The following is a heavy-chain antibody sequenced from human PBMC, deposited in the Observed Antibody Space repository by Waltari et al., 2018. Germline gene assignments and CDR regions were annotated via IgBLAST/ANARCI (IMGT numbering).Heavy chain of an antibody. CDR2: INSGSTSI. J-gene: IGHJ5*02. CDR3: AREVRRNWFDP. V-gene: IGHV3-21*01. Sequence: EVLLVESGGGLVKPGGSLRLSCAASGFTFSTYTMNWVRQAPGKGLEWVSSINSGSTSIYYADSVKGRFTISRDNAKNALYLQMNSLRAEDTALYYCAREVRRNWFDPWGQGTLVTVFS. CDR1: GFTFSTYT.